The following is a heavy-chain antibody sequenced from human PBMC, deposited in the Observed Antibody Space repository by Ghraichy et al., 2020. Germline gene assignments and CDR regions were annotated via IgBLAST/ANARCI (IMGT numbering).Heavy chain of an antibody. CDR1: GFTFSSYG. Sequence: GESLNISCAASGFTFSSYGMHWVRQAPGKGLEWVAVISYDGSNKYYADSVKGRFTISRDNSKNTLYLQMNSLRAEDTAVYYCAKDRGYSYGYFYYYYGMDVWGQGTTVTVSS. D-gene: IGHD5-18*01. V-gene: IGHV3-30*18. J-gene: IGHJ6*02. CDR3: AKDRGYSYGYFYYYYGMDV. CDR2: ISYDGSNK.